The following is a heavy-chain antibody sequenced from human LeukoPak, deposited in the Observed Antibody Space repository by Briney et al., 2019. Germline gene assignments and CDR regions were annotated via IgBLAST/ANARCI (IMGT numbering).Heavy chain of an antibody. V-gene: IGHV3-53*01. J-gene: IGHJ4*02. Sequence: GGSLRLSCAASGFTVSSNYMSWVRQAPGKGLEWVSIIYSGGSTFYADSVKGRFTISRDNAKNSLYLQMNSLRAEDTAVYYCARNLDWSHFDYWGQGTLVTVSS. D-gene: IGHD3-9*01. CDR1: GFTVSSNY. CDR3: ARNLDWSHFDY. CDR2: IYSGGST.